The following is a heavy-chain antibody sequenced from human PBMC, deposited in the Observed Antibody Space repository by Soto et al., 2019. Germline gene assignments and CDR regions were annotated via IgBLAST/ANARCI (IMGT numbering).Heavy chain of an antibody. V-gene: IGHV4-61*01. J-gene: IGHJ5*02. CDR3: ARGLSITIFGVVIENWFDP. D-gene: IGHD3-3*01. CDR2: IYYSGST. CDR1: GDSVTSGNYY. Sequence: SETLSLTCTVSGDSVTSGNYYWSWIRQAPGKGLQWIGHIYYSGSTNYKPSLKTRVAISVDTSKKQLSQKLISVTAADTAVYYCARGLSITIFGVVIENWFDPLGQGTLVTVSS.